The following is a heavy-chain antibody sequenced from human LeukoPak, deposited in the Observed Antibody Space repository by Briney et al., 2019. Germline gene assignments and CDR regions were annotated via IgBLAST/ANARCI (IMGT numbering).Heavy chain of an antibody. CDR1: GYTFTSYD. J-gene: IGHJ3*02. V-gene: IGHV1-8*01. D-gene: IGHD6-19*01. CDR3: ASYPKQWLAKGAFDI. CDR2: MNPNSGNT. Sequence: ASVKVSCKASGYTFTSYDINWVRQASGQGLEWMGWMNPNSGNTGYVQKFQGRVTMTRNTSISTAYMELSSLRSEDTAVYYCASYPKQWLAKGAFDIWGQGTMVTVSS.